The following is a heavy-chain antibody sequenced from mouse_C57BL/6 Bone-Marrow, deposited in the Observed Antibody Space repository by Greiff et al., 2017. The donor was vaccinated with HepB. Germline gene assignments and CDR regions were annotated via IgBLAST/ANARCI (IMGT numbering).Heavy chain of an antibody. CDR3: VRHPTMVTTGFAY. CDR2: IRSKSNNYAT. D-gene: IGHD2-9*01. J-gene: IGHJ3*01. CDR1: GFSFNTYA. Sequence: EVNVVESGGGLVQPKGSLKLSCAASGFSFNTYAMNWVRQAPGKGLEWVARIRSKSNNYATYYADSVKDRFTISRDDSESMLYLQMNNLKTEDTAMYYCVRHPTMVTTGFAYWGQGTLVTVSA. V-gene: IGHV10-1*01.